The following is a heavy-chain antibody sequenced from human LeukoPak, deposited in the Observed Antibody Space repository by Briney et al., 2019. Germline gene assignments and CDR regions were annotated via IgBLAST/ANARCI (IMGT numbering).Heavy chain of an antibody. J-gene: IGHJ4*02. D-gene: IGHD3-10*01. V-gene: IGHV3-23*01. Sequence: GGSLRLSCAASGFTFSSYAMSWVRQAPGKGLEWVSAISGSGGSTYYADSVKGRFTISRDNSKNTLYLQMNSLRAEDTAVYYCAKTYYYGSGSYSVADYWGQGTLVTVSS. CDR3: AKTYYYGSGSYSVADY. CDR1: GFTFSSYA. CDR2: ISGSGGST.